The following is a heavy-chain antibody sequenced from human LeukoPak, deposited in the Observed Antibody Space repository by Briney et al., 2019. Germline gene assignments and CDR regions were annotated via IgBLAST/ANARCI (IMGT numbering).Heavy chain of an antibody. CDR1: GFSFSSYA. CDR2: VSGSGGNR. V-gene: IGHV3-23*01. J-gene: IGHJ4*02. D-gene: IGHD5-24*01. CDR3: AKENGYKTTHFDY. Sequence: GGSLRLSCVASGFSFSSYAMSXVRQAPGKGLEXXSTVSGSGGNRYYADSVKGRFTISRDNSRNTQYLQMSSLRAEDTALYYCAKENGYKTTHFDYWGQGTLVTVSS.